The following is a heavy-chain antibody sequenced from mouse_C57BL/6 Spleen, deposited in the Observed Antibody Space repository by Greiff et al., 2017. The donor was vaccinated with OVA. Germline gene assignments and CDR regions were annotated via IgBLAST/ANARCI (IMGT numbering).Heavy chain of an antibody. D-gene: IGHD1-1*01. CDR1: GYTFASYG. CDR3: ARSDYYGSSSLFEY. CDR2: IYPRSGNT. J-gene: IGHJ2*01. Sequence: QVQLKESGAELARPGASVKLSCKASGYTFASYGISWVKQRTGQGLEWIGEIYPRSGNTYYNEKFKGKATLTADKSSSTAYMELRSLTSEDSAVYFGARSDYYGSSSLFEYWGQGTTLTVSS. V-gene: IGHV1-81*01.